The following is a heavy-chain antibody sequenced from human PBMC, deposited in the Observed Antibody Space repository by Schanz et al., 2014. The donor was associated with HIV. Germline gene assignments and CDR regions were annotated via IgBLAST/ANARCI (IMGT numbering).Heavy chain of an antibody. Sequence: EVQMVESGGGLVKAGGSLRLSCAASGFTFSTYNMNWVRQAPGKGLEWVSSISSSSSYISYADSGKGRFPISRDNANNSLYLQMNSLRAEDTAVYYCARETSGFSTSWPPRYHYYGMDVWGQGTTVTVSS. D-gene: IGHD6-13*01. CDR3: ARETSGFSTSWPPRYHYYGMDV. CDR2: ISSSSSYI. CDR1: GFTFSTYN. V-gene: IGHV3-21*01. J-gene: IGHJ6*02.